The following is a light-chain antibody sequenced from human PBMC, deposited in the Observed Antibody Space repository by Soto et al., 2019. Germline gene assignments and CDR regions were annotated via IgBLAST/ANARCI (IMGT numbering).Light chain of an antibody. CDR2: VVS. CDR3: SSYTGTSYV. CDR1: SSDVGGYNY. J-gene: IGLJ1*01. V-gene: IGLV2-14*01. Sequence: QSALAQPTSVSGSPGQSIAISCTGTSSDVGGYNYVSWHQQHPGKAPKVLISVVSNRPSGVSNRFSGSKSGNTASLTISGLQAEDEADYYCSSYTGTSYVFGTGTKLTVL.